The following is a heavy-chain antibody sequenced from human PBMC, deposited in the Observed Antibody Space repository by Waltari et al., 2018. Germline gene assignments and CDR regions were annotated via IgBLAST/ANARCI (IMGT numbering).Heavy chain of an antibody. Sequence: EVQLVESGGGLVQPGGSLRLSWAASGFTFNNFWMHWVRQDAGKGLMWVSRIKNDGSGPIYAESVKGRFTISRDNAKNTLYLQMNSLRPEDTAVYYCVRAYYDGRLDYWGQGTLVTASS. CDR3: VRAYYDGRLDY. CDR2: IKNDGSGP. J-gene: IGHJ4*01. CDR1: GFTFNNFW. V-gene: IGHV3-74*01. D-gene: IGHD3-22*01.